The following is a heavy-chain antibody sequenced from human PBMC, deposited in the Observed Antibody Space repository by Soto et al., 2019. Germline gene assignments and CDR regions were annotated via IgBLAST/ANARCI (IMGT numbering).Heavy chain of an antibody. D-gene: IGHD6-13*01. CDR1: GVPISNFY. Sequence: SETLSLTCSVSGVPISNFYWSWIRQPPGKGLEWIGYIYSSGSTNYNPSLKSRVTMSLDTSKNQLSLKLTSVTAADTAVYYCARGGDYSSSWYSSPWFDPWGQGTLVTVSS. CDR3: ARGGDYSSSWYSSPWFDP. J-gene: IGHJ5*02. CDR2: IYSSGST. V-gene: IGHV4-59*01.